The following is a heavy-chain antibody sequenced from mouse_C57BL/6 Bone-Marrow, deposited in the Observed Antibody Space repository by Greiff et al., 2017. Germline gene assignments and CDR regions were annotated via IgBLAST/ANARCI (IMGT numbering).Heavy chain of an antibody. J-gene: IGHJ3*01. Sequence: VHLVEPGPGLVAPSQSLSITCTVSGFSLTSYGVDWVRQPPGKGLEWLGVIWGGGSTNYYSAPMSRVRISKDNSKNQVFLKMNSLQTDDKAMYYCAAYYGSRFAYWGQGTLVTVSA. V-gene: IGHV2-9*01. CDR3: AAYYGSRFAY. CDR1: GFSLTSYG. D-gene: IGHD1-1*01. CDR2: IWGGGST.